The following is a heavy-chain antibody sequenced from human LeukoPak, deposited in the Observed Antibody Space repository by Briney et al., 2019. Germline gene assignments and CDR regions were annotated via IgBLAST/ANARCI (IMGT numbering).Heavy chain of an antibody. V-gene: IGHV1-69*04. CDR1: GSTFSSLA. CDR3: ARGEVGATNWFDP. CDR2: IIPILGIA. D-gene: IGHD1-26*01. J-gene: IGHJ5*02. Sequence: GASVKVSCKAFGSTFSSLAISWVRPAPGQGLEWIGRIIPILGIANYAQKFQGRVTITADKSTSTAYMELSSLRSEDTAVYYCARGEVGATNWFDPWGKGTLVTVSS.